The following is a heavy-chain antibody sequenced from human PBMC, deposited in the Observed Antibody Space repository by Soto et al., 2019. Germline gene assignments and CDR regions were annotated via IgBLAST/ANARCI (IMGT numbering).Heavy chain of an antibody. V-gene: IGHV1-2*04. CDR3: ARDWYGVLELPPRFYGMDV. CDR1: GYTFTGYY. D-gene: IGHD1-7*01. J-gene: IGHJ6*02. CDR2: INPNSGGT. Sequence: QVQLVQSGAEVKKPGASVKVSCKASGYTFTGYYMHWVRQAPGQGLEWMGWINPNSGGTNYAQKFQGWVTMTRDTSISTAYMELSRLRSDYTAVYFCARDWYGVLELPPRFYGMDVWGQGTTVTFSS.